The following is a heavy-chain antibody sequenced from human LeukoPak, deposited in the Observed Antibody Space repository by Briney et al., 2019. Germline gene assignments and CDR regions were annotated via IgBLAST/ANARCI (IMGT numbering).Heavy chain of an antibody. Sequence: GGSVKVSCKASGYTLTRYDLNWVRQATGQGLEWMGLMNSYSGNTGNAQKIQGRVTLTRNTSISTAYMELSSLRSEDTAVYYCARGDYGSGSYYSNWFGPWGQGTLSPSPQ. V-gene: IGHV1-8*01. D-gene: IGHD3-10*01. CDR3: ARGDYGSGSYYSNWFGP. CDR1: GYTLTRYD. CDR2: MNSYSGNT. J-gene: IGHJ5*02.